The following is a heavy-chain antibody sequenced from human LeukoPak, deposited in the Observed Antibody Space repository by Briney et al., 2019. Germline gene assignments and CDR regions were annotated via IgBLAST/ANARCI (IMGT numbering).Heavy chain of an antibody. J-gene: IGHJ4*02. D-gene: IGHD3-22*01. CDR1: GFTFSSYE. V-gene: IGHV3-7*01. Sequence: GGSLRLSCAASGFTFSSYEMNWVRQAPGKGLEWVANIKRDGSEKYYVDSVKGRFTISRDNAKNSLYLQMNSLRAEDTAVYYCARDLYRIVVVPHYFDYWGQGTLVTVSS. CDR2: IKRDGSEK. CDR3: ARDLYRIVVVPHYFDY.